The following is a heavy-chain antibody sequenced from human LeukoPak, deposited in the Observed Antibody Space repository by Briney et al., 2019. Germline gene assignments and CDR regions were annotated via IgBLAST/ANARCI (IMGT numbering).Heavy chain of an antibody. CDR2: ISYDGTNK. CDR1: GFTFSSYG. J-gene: IGHJ2*01. Sequence: GGSLRLSCAASGFTFSSYGMHWVRQAPGKGLEWVAAISYDGTNKNDADSVKGRFTISRDNSKNTLYLQMNSLRAQDTAVYYCAKGGRAAADRNFDLWGRGTLVTVSS. D-gene: IGHD6-13*01. V-gene: IGHV3-30*18. CDR3: AKGGRAAADRNFDL.